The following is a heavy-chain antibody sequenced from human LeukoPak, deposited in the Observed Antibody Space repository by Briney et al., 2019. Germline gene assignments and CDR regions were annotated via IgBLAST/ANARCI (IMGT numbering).Heavy chain of an antibody. CDR3: ARGVAYYDFWGGYFDTLRAVYYFDY. J-gene: IGHJ4*02. Sequence: SETLSLTCAASGGSISSGGYSWSWIRQPPGKGLEWIGYIYHSGSTYYNPSLKSRVTISVDRSKNQFSLKLSSVTAADTAVYYCARGVAYYDFWGGYFDTLRAVYYFDYWGQGTLVTVSS. CDR2: IYHSGST. V-gene: IGHV4-30-2*01. D-gene: IGHD3-3*01. CDR1: GGSISSGGYS.